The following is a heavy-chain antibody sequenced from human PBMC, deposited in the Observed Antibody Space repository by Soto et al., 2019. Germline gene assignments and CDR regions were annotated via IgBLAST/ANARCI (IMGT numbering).Heavy chain of an antibody. D-gene: IGHD6-19*01. V-gene: IGHV1-3*05. CDR2: INAGNGNT. CDR3: ARAVAVAADFDY. CDR1: GYTFTGYA. J-gene: IGHJ4*02. Sequence: QVQLVQSGAEEKKPGASVKVSCKASGYTFTGYAMHWVSQAPGQRLEWMGWINAGNGNTKYSQTCQGRVTITRDTSASTAYIELSSLRSEDTAVYYCARAVAVAADFDYWGQGTLLTVAS.